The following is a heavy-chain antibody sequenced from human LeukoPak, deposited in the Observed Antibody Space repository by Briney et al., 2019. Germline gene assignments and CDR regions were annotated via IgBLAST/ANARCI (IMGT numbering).Heavy chain of an antibody. CDR1: GGSISGYY. CDR2: IYYSGTT. V-gene: IGHV4-59*08. J-gene: IGHJ3*02. Sequence: SETLSLTCTVPGGSISGYYWSWIRQPPGKGLEWIASIYYSGTTNYNPSLKSRVTVSVDTSKNQFSLRLTAADTAVYYCARHGIVGAKIAFDIWGQGTMVTVSS. D-gene: IGHD1-26*01. CDR3: ARHGIVGAKIAFDI.